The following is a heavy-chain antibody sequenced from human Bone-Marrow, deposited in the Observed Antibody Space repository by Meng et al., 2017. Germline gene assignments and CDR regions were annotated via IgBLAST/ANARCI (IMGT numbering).Heavy chain of an antibody. J-gene: IGHJ3*02. D-gene: IGHD2-2*01. CDR2: IIPILGIA. CDR3: ARGRHIVVVPAGDAFDI. V-gene: IGHV1-69*02. CDR1: GGTFSSYT. Sequence: SVKVSCKASGGTFSSYTISWVRQAPGQGLERMGRIIPILGIANYAQKFQGRVTITADKSTSTAYMELSSLRSEDTAVYYCARGRHIVVVPAGDAFDIWGQGTMVTVSS.